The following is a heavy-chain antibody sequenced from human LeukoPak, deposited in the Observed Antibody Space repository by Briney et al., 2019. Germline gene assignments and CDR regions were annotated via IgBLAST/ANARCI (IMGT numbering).Heavy chain of an antibody. Sequence: SETLSLTCTVSGGSISSSSYYWGWIRQPPGKGLEWVAYISYSGSTNYNPSLKSRVIVSVDTSKNQFYLKLTSVTAADTAVYYCARLSQEYIGSGFVYWGQGTLVTVSS. CDR3: ARLSQEYIGSGFVY. J-gene: IGHJ4*02. V-gene: IGHV4-61*05. CDR1: GGSISSSSYY. CDR2: ISYSGST. D-gene: IGHD5-12*01.